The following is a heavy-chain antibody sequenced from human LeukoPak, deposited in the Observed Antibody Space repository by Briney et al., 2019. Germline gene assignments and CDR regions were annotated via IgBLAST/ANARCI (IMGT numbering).Heavy chain of an antibody. CDR3: ARESYQPYHDFWSGYSLGWFDP. V-gene: IGHV1-18*01. CDR2: ISAYNGNT. D-gene: IGHD3-3*01. Sequence: ASVKVSCKASGYTFTSYGISWVRQAPGQGLEWMGWISAYNGNTNYAQKLQGRVTMTTDTSTSTAYMELRSLRSDDTAVYYCARESYQPYHDFWSGYSLGWFDPWGQGTLVTVSS. CDR1: GYTFTSYG. J-gene: IGHJ5*02.